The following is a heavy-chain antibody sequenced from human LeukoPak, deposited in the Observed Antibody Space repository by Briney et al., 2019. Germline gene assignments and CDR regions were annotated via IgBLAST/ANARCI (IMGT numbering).Heavy chain of an antibody. CDR1: GFTFSSYS. V-gene: IGHV3-21*01. Sequence: PGGSLRLSCAASGFTFSSYSMNWVRQAPGKGLEWVSSISSSSSYIYYADSVKGRFTFSRDNAKNSLYLQMNSLRAEDTAVYYCASLGPGAPDAFDIWGQGTMVTVSS. CDR2: ISSSSSYI. CDR3: ASLGPGAPDAFDI. J-gene: IGHJ3*02. D-gene: IGHD1-1*01.